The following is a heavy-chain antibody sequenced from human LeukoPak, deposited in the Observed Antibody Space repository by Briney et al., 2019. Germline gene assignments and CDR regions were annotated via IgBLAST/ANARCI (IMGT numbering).Heavy chain of an antibody. V-gene: IGHV3-48*01. CDR3: ARVRQWGSYWYFDL. Sequence: GGSLRLSCAASGFTFSSYSMNWVRQAPGKGLEWVSYISSSSSTIYYADSVKGRFTISRDNAKNSLYLQMNSLRAGDTAVYYCARVRQWGSYWYFDLWGRGTLVTVSS. CDR2: ISSSSSTI. J-gene: IGHJ2*01. D-gene: IGHD1-26*01. CDR1: GFTFSSYS.